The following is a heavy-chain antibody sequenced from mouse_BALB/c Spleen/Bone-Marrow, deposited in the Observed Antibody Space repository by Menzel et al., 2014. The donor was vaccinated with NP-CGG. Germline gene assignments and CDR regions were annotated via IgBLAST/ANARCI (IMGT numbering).Heavy chain of an antibody. CDR2: IDPANGNT. CDR3: ARWEYYAMDY. Sequence: VQLKESGAELVKPGASVKLSCTASGSNIKDTYMHWVKQRPEQGLEWIGRIDPANGNTKYDPKFQGKATITADTSSNAAYLQLSSLTSEDTAVYYCARWEYYAMDYWGQGTPVTVSS. V-gene: IGHV14-3*02. CDR1: GSNIKDTY. J-gene: IGHJ4*01. D-gene: IGHD4-1*01.